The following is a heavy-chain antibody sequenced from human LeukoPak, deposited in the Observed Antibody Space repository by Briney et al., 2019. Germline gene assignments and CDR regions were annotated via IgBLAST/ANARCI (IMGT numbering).Heavy chain of an antibody. CDR2: ISSTSRTI. D-gene: IGHD3-9*01. CDR3: ARGPYFDWLLWFGAFDI. V-gene: IGHV3-48*04. Sequence: GGSLRLSCAASGFTFSDYTMNWVRQAPGKGLEWVSYISSTSRTIYYADSVKGRFTISRDNAKSSLYLQMNSLRAEDTAVYYCARGPYFDWLLWFGAFDIWGQGTTVTVSS. J-gene: IGHJ3*02. CDR1: GFTFSDYT.